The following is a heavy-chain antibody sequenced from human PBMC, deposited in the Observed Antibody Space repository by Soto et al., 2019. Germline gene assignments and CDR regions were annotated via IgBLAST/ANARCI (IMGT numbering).Heavy chain of an antibody. J-gene: IGHJ4*02. V-gene: IGHV4-39*01. CDR1: GGSISSSSYY. CDR2: IYYSGST. D-gene: IGHD6-19*01. CDR3: ASHSSGWVLEVDY. Sequence: SETLSLTCTVSGGSISSSSYYWGWIRQPPGKGLEWIGSIYYSGSTYYNPSLKSRVTISVDTSKNQFSLKLSSVTAADTAVYYCASHSSGWVLEVDYWGQGTLVTVSS.